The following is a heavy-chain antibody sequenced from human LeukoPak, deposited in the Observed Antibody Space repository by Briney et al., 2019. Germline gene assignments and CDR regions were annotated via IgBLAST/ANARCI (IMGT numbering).Heavy chain of an antibody. CDR2: ISAYNGNT. D-gene: IGHD6-13*01. CDR1: GYTFTSYG. Sequence: ASVKVSCKASGYTFTSYGISWVRQAPGQGLEWMGWISAYNGNTNYAQKLQGRVTMTTDTSTSTAYMELRSLRSDDTAVYYCARVQSGIAAAEDYYYYMDVWGKGTTVTISS. CDR3: ARVQSGIAAAEDYYYYMDV. V-gene: IGHV1-18*01. J-gene: IGHJ6*03.